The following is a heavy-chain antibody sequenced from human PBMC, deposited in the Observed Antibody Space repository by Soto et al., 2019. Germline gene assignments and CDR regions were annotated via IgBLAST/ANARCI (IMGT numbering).Heavy chain of an antibody. D-gene: IGHD2-2*01. V-gene: IGHV3-23*01. CDR2: ISGSGGST. Sequence: GGSLRLSCAASGFTFSSYAMSWVRQAPGKGLEWVSAISGSGGSTYYADSVKGRFTISRDNSKNTLYLQMNSLRAEDKAVYHCAKFAGYCSSTSCYRVRYYFDYWGQGTLVTVSS. CDR1: GFTFSSYA. CDR3: AKFAGYCSSTSCYRVRYYFDY. J-gene: IGHJ4*02.